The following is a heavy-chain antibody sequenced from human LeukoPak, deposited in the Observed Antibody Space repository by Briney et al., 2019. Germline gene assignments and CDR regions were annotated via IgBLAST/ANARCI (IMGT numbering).Heavy chain of an antibody. CDR2: ISAYNGNT. V-gene: IGHV1-18*01. Sequence: ASVKVSCKASGYTFTSYGISWVRQAPGQGLEWMGWISAYNGNTNYAQKLQGRVTMTTDTSTSTAYMELRSLRSDDTAVYYCARDRPYSTIVVVITGFDYWGQGTLVTVSS. CDR3: ARDRPYSTIVVVITGFDY. CDR1: GYTFTSYG. J-gene: IGHJ4*02. D-gene: IGHD3-22*01.